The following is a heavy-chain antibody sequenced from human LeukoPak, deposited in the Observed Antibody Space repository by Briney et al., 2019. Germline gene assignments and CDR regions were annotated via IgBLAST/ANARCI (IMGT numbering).Heavy chain of an antibody. Sequence: ASVKVSCKASGYTFTGYYMHWVRQAPGQGLEWMGWINPNSGGTNSAQKFQGRVTMNRDTSISTAYMVLSRLRSDDAAVYYCARGIMATNWIYYYYNYMDVWGKGTTVTVSS. CDR3: ARGIMATNWIYYYYNYMDV. CDR1: GYTFTGYY. V-gene: IGHV1-2*02. J-gene: IGHJ6*03. CDR2: INPNSGGT. D-gene: IGHD5-12*01.